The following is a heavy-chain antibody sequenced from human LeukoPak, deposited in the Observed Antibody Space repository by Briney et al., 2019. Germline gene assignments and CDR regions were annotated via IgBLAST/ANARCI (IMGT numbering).Heavy chain of an antibody. CDR2: IYTSGSS. Sequence: SETLSVTRMVSLGSISSYYWCWMRQPARRGRWGIWRIYTSGSSNYNPSLESRVNMSVDTSKNQCSLKLSSVTAADTAVYYCAGESGIIIRAYYYYGMDVWGQGTTVTVSS. D-gene: IGHD6-13*01. CDR1: LGSISSYY. CDR3: AGESGIIIRAYYYYGMDV. J-gene: IGHJ6*02. V-gene: IGHV4-4*07.